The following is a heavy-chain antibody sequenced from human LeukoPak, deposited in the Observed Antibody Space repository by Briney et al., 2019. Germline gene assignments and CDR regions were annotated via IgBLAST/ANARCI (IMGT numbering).Heavy chain of an antibody. CDR1: GYPFTSYD. D-gene: IGHD4-17*01. Sequence: ASVKVSFKASGYPFTSYDINWVRPATGQGVEWMGWMNPNSGNTGYSQKFQGRVTTTRNTSISTAYMELSSLRSEDTAAYYCARPTVTTTFSLDYWGQGTLVTVSS. CDR2: MNPNSGNT. CDR3: ARPTVTTTFSLDY. J-gene: IGHJ4*02. V-gene: IGHV1-8*01.